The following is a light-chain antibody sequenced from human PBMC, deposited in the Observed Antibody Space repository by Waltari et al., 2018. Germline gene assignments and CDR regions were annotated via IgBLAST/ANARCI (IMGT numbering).Light chain of an antibody. CDR2: EVS. J-gene: IGLJ2*01. CDR3: NSYTSTSKVL. Sequence: QSDLTQSPSVSGSPGQSVTISCTGTTSDIGNYDRVSWYHQSPGTAPKLLIYEVSHRSSGVPVRFSGSKSGNTASLSISGLHAEDEGYYYCNSYTSTSKVLFGEGTKLTVL. V-gene: IGLV2-18*02. CDR1: TSDIGNYDR.